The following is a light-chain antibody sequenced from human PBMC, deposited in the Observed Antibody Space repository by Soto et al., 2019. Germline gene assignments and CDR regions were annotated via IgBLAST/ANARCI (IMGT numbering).Light chain of an antibody. V-gene: IGKV3-20*01. Sequence: EIVLTQSPGTLSLSPGERATLSYRASQSVSGSYIAWYQHKPGQAPRLLIYGASSKASGIPDRFSGSGSGADFTLTISRLEPEDFAVYYCQQFGTSPRSFGQGTKVEVK. CDR2: GAS. CDR1: QSVSGSY. J-gene: IGKJ1*01. CDR3: QQFGTSPRS.